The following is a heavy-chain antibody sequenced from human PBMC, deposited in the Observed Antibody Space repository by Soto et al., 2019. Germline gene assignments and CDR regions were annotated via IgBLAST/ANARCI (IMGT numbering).Heavy chain of an antibody. CDR3: ARLSLRYFDWSLQY. Sequence: PSETLSLTCTVSGGSISSYYWSWIRQPPGKGLEWIGYIYYSGSTNYNPSLKSRVTISVDTSKNQFSLKLSSVTAADTAVYYCARLSLRYFDWSLQYWGQGTLVTVSS. CDR2: IYYSGST. D-gene: IGHD3-9*01. J-gene: IGHJ4*02. CDR1: GGSISSYY. V-gene: IGHV4-59*08.